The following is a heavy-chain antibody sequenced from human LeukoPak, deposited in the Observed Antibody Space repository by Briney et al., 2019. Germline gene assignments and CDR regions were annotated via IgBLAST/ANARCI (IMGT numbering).Heavy chain of an antibody. V-gene: IGHV3-21*01. Sequence: GGSLRLSCAASGFTFSGYDMNWVRQAPGKGLEWVSSISGSSSYIYYADSMKGRFTISRDNAKNSLYLQMNSLRAEDTAVYYCARGSSNIAARNNWFDPWGQGTLVTVSS. J-gene: IGHJ5*02. CDR2: ISGSSSYI. CDR3: ARGSSNIAARNNWFDP. D-gene: IGHD6-6*01. CDR1: GFTFSGYD.